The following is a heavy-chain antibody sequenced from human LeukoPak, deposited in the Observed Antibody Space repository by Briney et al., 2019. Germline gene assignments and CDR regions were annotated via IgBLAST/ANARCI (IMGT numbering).Heavy chain of an antibody. V-gene: IGHV3-23*01. CDR2: ISASGGST. D-gene: IGHD2-2*01. CDR3: AKGERSQLFDY. J-gene: IGHJ4*02. CDR1: GFTFSNYA. Sequence: GASLRLSCAASGFTFSNYAMSWVRQAPGKGLEWVSAISASGGSTYYADSVKGRFTISTDNSKNTLYLQMNSLRAEDTAVYYCAKGERSQLFDYWGQGTLVTVSS.